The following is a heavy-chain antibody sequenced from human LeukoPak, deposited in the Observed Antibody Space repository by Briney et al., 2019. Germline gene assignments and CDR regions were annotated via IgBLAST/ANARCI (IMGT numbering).Heavy chain of an antibody. V-gene: IGHV3-23*01. CDR2: ISGSGGST. D-gene: IGHD3-10*01. Sequence: GGSLRLSCAASGFTFSSYAMSWVRQAPGKGLEWVSAISGSGGSTYYADSVKGRFTISRDNSKNTLYLQMNSLRAEDTAVYYCASSTHITMVRGVIISFDYWGQGTLVTVSS. J-gene: IGHJ4*02. CDR3: ASSTHITMVRGVIISFDY. CDR1: GFTFSSYA.